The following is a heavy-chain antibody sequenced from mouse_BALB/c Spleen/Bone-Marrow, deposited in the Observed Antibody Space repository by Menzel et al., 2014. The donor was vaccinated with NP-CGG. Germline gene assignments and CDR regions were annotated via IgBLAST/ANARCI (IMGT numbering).Heavy chain of an antibody. V-gene: IGHV1-87*01. J-gene: IGHJ4*01. CDR3: ARNYYYGSSWSAMDY. Sequence: VQLQQSGAELARPGASVKLSCKASGYTFTSYWMQWVKQRPGQGLEWIGAIYPGDGDTRNTQKFKGKATLTADKSSSTAYMQLSSLASEDSAVYYCARNYYYGSSWSAMDYWRQGTSVTVSS. CDR2: IYPGDGDT. D-gene: IGHD1-1*01. CDR1: GYTFTSYW.